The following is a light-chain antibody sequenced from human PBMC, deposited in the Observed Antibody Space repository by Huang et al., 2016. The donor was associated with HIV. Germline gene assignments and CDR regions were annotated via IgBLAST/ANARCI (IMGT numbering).Light chain of an antibody. CDR1: QSITTY. CDR2: AAS. Sequence: IQMTQSPSSLPAFVGDRVTITCRASQSITTYLNWHQQKIGESPKLLIYAASILQSGVPLRFGGSGSGTNFSLTITNLQSEDFAVYYCQQSYSIPWTFGQGTRVEI. V-gene: IGKV1-39*01. CDR3: QQSYSIPWT. J-gene: IGKJ1*01.